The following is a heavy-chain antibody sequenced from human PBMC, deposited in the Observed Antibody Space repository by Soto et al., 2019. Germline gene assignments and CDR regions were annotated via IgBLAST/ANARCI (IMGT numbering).Heavy chain of an antibody. CDR2: MNPNSGNT. D-gene: IGHD3-9*01. V-gene: IGHV1-8*01. J-gene: IGHJ6*01. CDR1: RYGLTSKS. CDR3: AGLSPLLLYCDRNVSAI. Sequence: ASVKSCWEKARYGLTSKSNNWERHAKGKMLEWMGWMNPNSGNTGYAQKFQGRVTMTRNTSISTAYMELSSLRSEDTAVYYCAGLSPLLLYCDRNVSAILVQGTTVTVSS.